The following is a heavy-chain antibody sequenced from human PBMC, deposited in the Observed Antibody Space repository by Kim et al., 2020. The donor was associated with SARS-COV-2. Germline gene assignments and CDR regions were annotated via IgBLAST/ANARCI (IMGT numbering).Heavy chain of an antibody. J-gene: IGHJ5*02. CDR2: T. Sequence: TFYGDAVKGRFTIYRDISKNTYYLQRNSPRVEDTAVYYCARHDWFDPWGQGTLVTVSS. CDR3: ARHDWFDP. V-gene: IGHV3-66*04.